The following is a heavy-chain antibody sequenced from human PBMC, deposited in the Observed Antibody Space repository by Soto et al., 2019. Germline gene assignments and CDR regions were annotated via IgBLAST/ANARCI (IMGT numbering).Heavy chain of an antibody. Sequence: QVQLVQSGAEVKKPGASVKVSCKASGYTFTSYYMHWVRQAPGQGLEWMGIINPSGGRTSYAQKFQGRVTMTRDTSASTVYMELSSLRSEHTAVYYCARARLTTVVTPGGYWGQGTLVTVSS. CDR1: GYTFTSYY. CDR2: INPSGGRT. V-gene: IGHV1-46*01. J-gene: IGHJ4*02. CDR3: ARARLTTVVTPGGY. D-gene: IGHD4-17*01.